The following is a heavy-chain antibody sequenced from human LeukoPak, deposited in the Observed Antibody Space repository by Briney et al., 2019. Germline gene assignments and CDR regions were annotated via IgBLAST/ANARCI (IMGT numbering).Heavy chain of an antibody. CDR3: ARSLSPYYDVSSAYWVWGY. CDR2: INQSGDT. CDR1: GESFSGYY. Sequence: SETLSLTCGVSGESFSGYYWSWLRQPPGKGLEWIGEINQSGDTNYNPSFETRVTMSVDASKKQFSLKLKSLTAADGAVYYCARSLSPYYDVSSAYWVWGYWGQGTLVIISS. D-gene: IGHD3-22*01. V-gene: IGHV4-34*01. J-gene: IGHJ4*02.